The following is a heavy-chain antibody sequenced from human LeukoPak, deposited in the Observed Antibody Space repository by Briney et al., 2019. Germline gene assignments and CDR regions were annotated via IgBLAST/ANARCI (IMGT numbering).Heavy chain of an antibody. CDR2: IYYTGST. D-gene: IGHD2-21*02. Sequence: TPSETLSLTCTVSGGSISSYYWSWIRQPPGKGLVWIGYIYYTGSTNYNPSLKSRVTISVDTSKNQFSLKLSSVTAADTAVYYCARARPLNCGGDCYRSHPSSDAFDIWGQGTMVTVSS. V-gene: IGHV4-59*01. CDR3: ARARPLNCGGDCYRSHPSSDAFDI. CDR1: GGSISSYY. J-gene: IGHJ3*02.